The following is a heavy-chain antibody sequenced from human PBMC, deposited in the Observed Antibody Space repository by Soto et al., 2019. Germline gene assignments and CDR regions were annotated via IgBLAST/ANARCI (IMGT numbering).Heavy chain of an antibody. D-gene: IGHD3-22*01. Sequence: LRLSCAASGFTFSDYYMSWIRQAPGKGLEWVSYISSSSSYTNYADSVKGRFTISRDNAKNSLYLQMNSLRAEDTAVYYCARGVEQTITMIVVVIPWFDPWGQGTLVTVSS. V-gene: IGHV3-11*06. CDR3: ARGVEQTITMIVVVIPWFDP. CDR1: GFTFSDYY. J-gene: IGHJ5*02. CDR2: ISSSSSYT.